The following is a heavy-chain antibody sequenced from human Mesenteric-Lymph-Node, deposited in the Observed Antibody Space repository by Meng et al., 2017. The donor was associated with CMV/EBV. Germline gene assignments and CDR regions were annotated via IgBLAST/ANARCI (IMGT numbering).Heavy chain of an antibody. D-gene: IGHD2-2*01. CDR1: GFSFDSYE. Sequence: GESLKISCAASGFSFDSYEMNWVRQAPGKGLEWVAFIRYDGSDRSYADSVKGRFTISRDNAKNSLYLQMNSLRAEDTALYYCAKADIVVVPAASYYYYGMDVWGQGTTVTVSS. CDR3: AKADIVVVPAASYYYYGMDV. J-gene: IGHJ6*02. V-gene: IGHV3-30*02. CDR2: IRYDGSDR.